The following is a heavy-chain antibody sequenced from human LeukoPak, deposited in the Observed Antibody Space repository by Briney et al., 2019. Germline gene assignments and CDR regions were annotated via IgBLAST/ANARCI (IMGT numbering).Heavy chain of an antibody. CDR1: GYTFTSYF. CDR2: INPSGGST. Sequence: ASVKVSCKASGYTFTSYFIHWVRQAPGQGLEWMGIINPSGGSTSYAQEFQGRVTMTSDTSTSTVYMELSSLRSEDTAVYYCARDYAPDYYDSSGIDYWGQGTLVTVSS. J-gene: IGHJ4*02. CDR3: ARDYAPDYYDSSGIDY. D-gene: IGHD3-22*01. V-gene: IGHV1-46*01.